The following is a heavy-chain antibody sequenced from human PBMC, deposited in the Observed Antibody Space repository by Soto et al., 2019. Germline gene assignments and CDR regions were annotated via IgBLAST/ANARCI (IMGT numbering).Heavy chain of an antibody. Sequence: QLQLQESGPGLVKPSETLSLTCTVSGVSITNTSYYWVWIRQPPGKGLEWIGTIYFSGSTFYNPSIKSRLTISVDTSKNQFSLRLSSVTAADTAVYYCARHGSYWGQGTLVAVSS. CDR3: ARHGSY. CDR1: GVSITNTSYY. V-gene: IGHV4-39*01. J-gene: IGHJ4*02. CDR2: IYFSGST.